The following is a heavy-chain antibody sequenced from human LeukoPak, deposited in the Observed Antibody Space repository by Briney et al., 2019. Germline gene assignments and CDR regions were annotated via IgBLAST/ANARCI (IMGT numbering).Heavy chain of an antibody. CDR3: ARRYCSSTSSCFLDY. D-gene: IGHD2-2*01. Sequence: SQTLSLTCTVSGGSISSYYWSWIRQPPGKGLDWIGYIYYSRSTNYNPSLKSRVTISVDTSKNQFSLKLSSVTAADTAVYYCARRYCSSTSSCFLDYWGQGTLVTVSS. CDR1: GGSISSYY. CDR2: IYYSRST. V-gene: IGHV4-59*08. J-gene: IGHJ4*02.